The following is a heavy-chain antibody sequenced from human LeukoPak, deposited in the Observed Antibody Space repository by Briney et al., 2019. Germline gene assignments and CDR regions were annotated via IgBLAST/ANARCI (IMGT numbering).Heavy chain of an antibody. J-gene: IGHJ4*02. CDR3: VRGSKIRGVLPEGEFDY. CDR1: GFTFSHFA. D-gene: IGHD3-10*01. CDR2: ISYDGKKN. Sequence: GRPLRLSCAASGFTFSHFAMHWVRQAPGKGLEWVAVISYDGKKNYYADSVKGRFTLTRDDSANTLYLQMNSLRAEDTAVYYCVRGSKIRGVLPEGEFDYWGQGALVTVSS. V-gene: IGHV3-30*03.